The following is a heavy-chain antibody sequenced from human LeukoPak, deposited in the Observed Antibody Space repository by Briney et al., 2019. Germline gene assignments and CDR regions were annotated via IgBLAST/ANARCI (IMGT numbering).Heavy chain of an antibody. CDR1: GGSISSYY. CDR2: TYYSGST. Sequence: PSETLSLTCTVSGGSISSYYWSWIRQPPGKGLEWIGYTYYSGSTYYNPSLKSRVTISVDTSKNQFSLKLSSVTAADTAVYYCARHPDYCGGDCRRNWFDPWGQETLVTVSS. J-gene: IGHJ5*02. D-gene: IGHD2-21*02. CDR3: ARHPDYCGGDCRRNWFDP. V-gene: IGHV4-59*08.